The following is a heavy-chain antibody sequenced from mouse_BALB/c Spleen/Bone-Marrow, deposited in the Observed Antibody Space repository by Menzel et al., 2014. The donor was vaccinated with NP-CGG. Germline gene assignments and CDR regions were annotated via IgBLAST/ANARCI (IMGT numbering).Heavy chain of an antibody. J-gene: IGHJ4*01. CDR2: INPGSNGA. Sequence: QVQLQQPGAELVRPGASVKASCKASGYAFSNYFIEWVKKRPGQGLEWIGVINPGSNGANYSEKFKGKATLTADKSSSTAYMQLSSLTSDDSAVYFCTRSWGKDAMDYWGQGTSVTVSS. V-gene: IGHV1-54*01. D-gene: IGHD2-1*01. CDR1: GYAFSNYF. CDR3: TRSWGKDAMDY.